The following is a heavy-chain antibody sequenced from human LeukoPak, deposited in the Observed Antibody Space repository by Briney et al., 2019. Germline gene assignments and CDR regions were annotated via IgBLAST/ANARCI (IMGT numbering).Heavy chain of an antibody. V-gene: IGHV4-59*01. J-gene: IGHJ4*02. CDR3: ATTLVARGVGY. Sequence: PSETLSLTCTVSGGSISSYYWSWIRQPPGKGLEWIGYIYYSGSTNYNPSLKSRVTISVDTSKNQFSLKLSSVTAADTAVYYCATTLVARGVGYWGQGTLVTVSS. CDR2: IYYSGST. D-gene: IGHD2-15*01. CDR1: GGSISSYY.